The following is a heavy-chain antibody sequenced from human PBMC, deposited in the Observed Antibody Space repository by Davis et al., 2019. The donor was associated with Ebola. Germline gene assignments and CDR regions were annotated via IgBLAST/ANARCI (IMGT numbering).Heavy chain of an antibody. J-gene: IGHJ5*02. Sequence: AASVKVSCKASGYTFTGYYLHWVRQAPGQGLEWMGRINPNSGGTNYAQKFQGRVTMTRDTSITTAYMELSRLRSDDTAVYYCARVGSSSWFDPWGQGTLVTVSS. CDR3: ARVGSSSWFDP. CDR1: GYTFTGYY. CDR2: INPNSGGT. D-gene: IGHD3-10*01. V-gene: IGHV1-2*06.